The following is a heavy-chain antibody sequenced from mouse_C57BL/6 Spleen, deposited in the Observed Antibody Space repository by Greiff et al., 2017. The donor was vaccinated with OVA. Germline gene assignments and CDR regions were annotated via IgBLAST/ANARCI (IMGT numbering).Heavy chain of an antibody. CDR1: GYTFTSYD. D-gene: IGHD1-1*01. J-gene: IGHJ1*03. Sequence: QVQLQQSGPELVKPGASVKLSCKASGYTFTSYDINWVKQRPGQGLEWIGGIYPRDGSTKYNEKFKGKATLTVDTSSSTAYMELHSLTSEDSAVYFCAGFITTVVARRWYFDVWGTGTTVTVSS. CDR2: IYPRDGST. V-gene: IGHV1-85*01. CDR3: AGFITTVVARRWYFDV.